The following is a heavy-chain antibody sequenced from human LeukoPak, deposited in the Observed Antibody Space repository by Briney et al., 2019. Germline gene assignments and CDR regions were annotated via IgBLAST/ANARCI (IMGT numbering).Heavy chain of an antibody. Sequence: GASLKISCKGSGSRFTTYWIGWVRQMPGKGLEWMGIIYPADSDTRYRQSFQGHVTISADKSISTAYLQWNSLKASDTAIYYCARHDRAGMNIDYWGQGTLVTVSS. J-gene: IGHJ4*02. CDR2: IYPADSDT. D-gene: IGHD3-22*01. CDR3: ARHDRAGMNIDY. V-gene: IGHV5-51*01. CDR1: GSRFTTYW.